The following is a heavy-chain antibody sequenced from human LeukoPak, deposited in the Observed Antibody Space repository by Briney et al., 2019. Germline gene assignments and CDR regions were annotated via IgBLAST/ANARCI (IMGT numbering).Heavy chain of an antibody. CDR1: GFTFSSYG. V-gene: IGHV3-30*18. CDR3: AKDQAYSGYDSGY. J-gene: IGHJ4*02. Sequence: GRSLRLSCAASGFTFSSYGMHWVRQAPGKGLEWVAVISYEGSNKYYADSVKGRFTISRDNSKNTLYLQMNSLRAEDTAVYYCAKDQAYSGYDSGYWGQGTLVTVSS. CDR2: ISYEGSNK. D-gene: IGHD5-12*01.